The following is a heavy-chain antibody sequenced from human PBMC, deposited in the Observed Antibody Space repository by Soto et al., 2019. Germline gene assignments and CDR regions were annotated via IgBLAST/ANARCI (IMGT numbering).Heavy chain of an antibody. CDR2: IWYDGSNK. J-gene: IGHJ6*02. V-gene: IGHV3-33*01. CDR1: GFTFSSYG. D-gene: IGHD3-3*01. CDR3: ARDGATIFGVVIPMDV. Sequence: PGGSLRLSCAASGFTFSSYGMHWVRQAPGKGLEWVAVIWYDGSNKYYADSVKGRFTISRDNSKNTLYLQMNSPRAEDTAVYYCARDGATIFGVVIPMDVWGQGTTVTVSS.